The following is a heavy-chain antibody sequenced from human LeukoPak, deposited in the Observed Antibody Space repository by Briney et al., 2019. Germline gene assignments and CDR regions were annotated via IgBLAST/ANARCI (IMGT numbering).Heavy chain of an antibody. D-gene: IGHD4-17*01. Sequence: GGSLRLSCAASGFTFSSYSMNWVRQAPGKGLEWVSSISSSSSYIYYADSVKGRFTISRDNAKNSLYLQMNSLRAEDTAVYYCARARSYYYYMDVWGKGTTVTVSS. J-gene: IGHJ6*03. CDR2: ISSSSSYI. CDR1: GFTFSSYS. CDR3: ARARSYYYYMDV. V-gene: IGHV3-21*01.